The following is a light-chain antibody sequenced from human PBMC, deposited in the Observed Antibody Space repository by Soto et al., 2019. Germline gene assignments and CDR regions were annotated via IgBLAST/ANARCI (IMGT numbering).Light chain of an antibody. J-gene: IGLJ1*01. Sequence: QSALTQPASVSGSPGQSITISCTGTSSDVGGYNYVSWYQQHPGKAPKLMIYDVSNRPSGVSNRFSGSKSGNTASLTISGLQAEDEADYYCSSNTSSSPSVSAAGTKLTVL. V-gene: IGLV2-14*01. CDR2: DVS. CDR1: SSDVGGYNY. CDR3: SSNTSSSPSV.